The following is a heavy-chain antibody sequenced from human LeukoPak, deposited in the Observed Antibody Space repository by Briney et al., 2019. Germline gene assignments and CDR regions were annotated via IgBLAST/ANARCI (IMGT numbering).Heavy chain of an antibody. CDR1: GDSVSSNRAS. D-gene: IGHD5-24*01. V-gene: IGHV6-1*01. CDR3: SRSDGASDFDY. J-gene: IGHJ4*02. CDR2: TYYRSKWYN. Sequence: SQTLSLSCAISGDSVSSNRASWTWIRQSPSRGLERLGRTYYRSKWYNDYAVPLKSRISINPDTSKNQFSLQLNSVTPEDTAVYYCSRSDGASDFDYWGQGTLVTVSS.